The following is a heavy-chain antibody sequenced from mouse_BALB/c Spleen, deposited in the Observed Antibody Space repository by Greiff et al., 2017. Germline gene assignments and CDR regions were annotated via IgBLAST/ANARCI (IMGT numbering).Heavy chain of an antibody. CDR3: ARDAFSYAMDY. CDR1: GFTFSDFY. Sequence: EVKLVDSGGGLVQPGGSLRLSCATSGFTFSDFYMEWVRQPPGKRLEWIAASRNKANDYTTEYSASVKGRFIVSRDTSQSILYLQMNALRAEDTAIYYCARDAFSYAMDYWGQGTSVTVAS. V-gene: IGHV7-1*02. J-gene: IGHJ4*01. CDR2: SRNKANDYTT.